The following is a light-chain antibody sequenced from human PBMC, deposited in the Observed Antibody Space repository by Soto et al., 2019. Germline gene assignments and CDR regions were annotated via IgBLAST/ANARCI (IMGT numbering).Light chain of an antibody. J-gene: IGLJ2*01. V-gene: IGLV2-23*01. CDR3: CSYAGSSTDVV. Sequence: QSVLTQPASVSGSPGQSITISCTGTSSDVGSYNLVSWYQQHPGKAPKLMIYEGSKRPSGVSNRFSGSKSGNTASLTISGLQPDDEADYEWCSYAGSSTDVVFGGGTKLTVL. CDR2: EGS. CDR1: SSDVGSYNL.